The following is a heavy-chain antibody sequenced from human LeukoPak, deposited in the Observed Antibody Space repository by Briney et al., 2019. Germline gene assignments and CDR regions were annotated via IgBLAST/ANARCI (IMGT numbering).Heavy chain of an antibody. CDR1: GYTSTSYY. V-gene: IGHV1-46*01. CDR2: INPSGGST. CDR3: ARDLTAITFDY. Sequence: GASVTVSFKASGYTSTSYYMHWVRQAPGQGLEWMGIINPSGGSTSYAQKFQGRVTMTRDTSTSTVYMELSSLRSEGTAVYYCARDLTAITFDYWGQGTLVTVSS. J-gene: IGHJ4*02. D-gene: IGHD2-2*02.